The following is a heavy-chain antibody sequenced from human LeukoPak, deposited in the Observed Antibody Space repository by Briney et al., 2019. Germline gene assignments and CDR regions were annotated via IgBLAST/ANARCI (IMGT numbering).Heavy chain of an antibody. J-gene: IGHJ6*04. CDR2: ISSSGSTI. Sequence: GGSLRLSCAASGFTFSSYEVNWVRQAPGKGLEWVSYISSSGSTISYADSVKGRFTISRDNAKNSLYLQMNSLRAEDTAVYYCAELGITMIGGVWGKGTTVTISS. CDR1: GFTFSSYE. D-gene: IGHD3-10*02. CDR3: AELGITMIGGV. V-gene: IGHV3-48*03.